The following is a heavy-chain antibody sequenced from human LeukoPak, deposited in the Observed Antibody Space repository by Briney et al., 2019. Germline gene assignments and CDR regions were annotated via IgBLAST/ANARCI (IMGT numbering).Heavy chain of an antibody. D-gene: IGHD2-2*01. CDR1: GGSISSGDYY. V-gene: IGHV4-30-4*08. J-gene: IGHJ4*02. Sequence: NTSETLSLTCTVSGGSISSGDYYWSWIRQPPGKGLEWIGYIYYSGSTYYNPSPKSRVTISVDTSKNQFSLKLSSVTAADTAVYYCARYAFVVVPAAHWSFDYWGQGTLVTVSS. CDR2: IYYSGST. CDR3: ARYAFVVVPAAHWSFDY.